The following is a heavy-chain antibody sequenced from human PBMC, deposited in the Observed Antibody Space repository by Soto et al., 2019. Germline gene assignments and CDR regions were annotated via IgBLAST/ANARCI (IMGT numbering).Heavy chain of an antibody. CDR2: VHVSGST. Sequence: QVQLQESGPGLVKPSVILSLTCAVSGGSITDKWRSGTRQTPGKVLEWIGEVHVSGSTNYSPALKSQVTMSVDTSKNDFSLKLSSLTAADTAIYYGAREGDHPFSRGYWGQGTLVTVSP. D-gene: IGHD3-16*01. CDR3: AREGDHPFSRGY. V-gene: IGHV4-4*02. CDR1: GGSITDKW. J-gene: IGHJ4*02.